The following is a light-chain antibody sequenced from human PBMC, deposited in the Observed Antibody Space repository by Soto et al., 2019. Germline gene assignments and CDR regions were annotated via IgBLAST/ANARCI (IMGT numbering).Light chain of an antibody. CDR1: DSDVGGFNY. J-gene: IGLJ1*01. CDR2: DVS. CDR3: SSYTAYTTYV. V-gene: IGLV2-14*03. Sequence: QSGLAQPASVSGAPGQSITIAGTGTDSDVGGFNYVSWYQQYPGKAPKLMIYDVSDRPSGVSNRFSGSKSGNTASLTISGLQAEDEADYYCSSYTAYTTYVFGTGTKVTVL.